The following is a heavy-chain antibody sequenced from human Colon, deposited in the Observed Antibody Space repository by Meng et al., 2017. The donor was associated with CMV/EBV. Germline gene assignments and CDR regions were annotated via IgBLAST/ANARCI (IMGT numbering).Heavy chain of an antibody. CDR3: ARDVLWGSSSTYFDS. D-gene: IGHD6-6*01. J-gene: IGHJ4*02. V-gene: IGHV1-69*04. CDR1: GGTFRSDS. CDR2: ISPALGIA. Sequence: SGGTFRSDSISWVRQAPGQRLEWMGRISPALGIASYAQKFPDRVTITADISTSTAYMELTTLRSDDTAVYYCARDVLWGSSSTYFDSWGQGTLVTVSS.